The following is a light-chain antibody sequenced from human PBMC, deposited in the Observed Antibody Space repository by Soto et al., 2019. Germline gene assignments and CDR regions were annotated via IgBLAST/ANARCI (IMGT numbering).Light chain of an antibody. J-gene: IGKJ2*01. Sequence: EIVMTQSPATLSMSPGERATLSCRASQSVSSNLAWYQQKPGQAPRLLFYGASTRATGIPARLSGSGSGTEFSLTISSLQSEDIAVYYCQQYNNWPQTFGQGTKLEIK. CDR3: QQYNNWPQT. V-gene: IGKV3-15*01. CDR2: GAS. CDR1: QSVSSN.